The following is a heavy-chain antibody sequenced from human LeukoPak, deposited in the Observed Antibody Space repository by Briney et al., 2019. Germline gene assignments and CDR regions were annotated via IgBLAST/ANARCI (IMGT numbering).Heavy chain of an antibody. CDR1: GFTFTKYW. V-gene: IGHV3-7*03. CDR2: IKQDGSEK. D-gene: IGHD2-8*02. Sequence: GGSLRLSCAASGFTFTKYWMTWVRQAPGKGLEWVANIKQDGSEKFYVDSVKGRFTISRDNSKNTLYVQMNSLRAEDAAVYYCAKAQYCTGGSCYWDYWGQGTLVTVSS. CDR3: AKAQYCTGGSCYWDY. J-gene: IGHJ4*02.